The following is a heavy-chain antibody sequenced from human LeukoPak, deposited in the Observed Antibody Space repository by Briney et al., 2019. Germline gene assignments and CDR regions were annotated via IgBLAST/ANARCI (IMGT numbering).Heavy chain of an antibody. CDR1: GFTFSSYA. Sequence: GGSLRLSCAASGFTFSSYAMSWVRQAPGKGLEWVSGITGSRDSTSYYADSVKGRFTISRDISKNTLYLQMNSLRAEDTAIYYCAKDGTTTRYNWFDPWGQGALVTVSS. CDR3: AKDGTTTRYNWFDP. CDR2: ITGSRDST. J-gene: IGHJ5*02. D-gene: IGHD4-4*01. V-gene: IGHV3-23*01.